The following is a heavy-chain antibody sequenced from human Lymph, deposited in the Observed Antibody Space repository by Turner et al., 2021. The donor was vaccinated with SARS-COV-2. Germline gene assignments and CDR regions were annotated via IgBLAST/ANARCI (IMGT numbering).Heavy chain of an antibody. V-gene: IGHV3-30-3*01. CDR1: GFTFRSYA. CDR3: ARDALKKEVADTSDNWFDP. CDR2: ISYDGSSK. J-gene: IGHJ5*02. D-gene: IGHD6-19*01. Sequence: QVQLVESGGGVVQPGRSLRLSCAASGFTFRSYAMHWVRPAPGKGLEWVAVISYDGSSKFHADSVKGRFTISRDNSKNTLYLQMNSLRAEDTAVYYCARDALKKEVADTSDNWFDPWGQGTLVTVSS.